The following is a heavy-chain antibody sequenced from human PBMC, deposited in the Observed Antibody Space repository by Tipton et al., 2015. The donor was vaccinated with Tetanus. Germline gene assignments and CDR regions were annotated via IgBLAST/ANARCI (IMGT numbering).Heavy chain of an antibody. V-gene: IGHV4-59*12. CDR3: VRGRGFGAYSYAFEY. CDR1: GGSMSNNY. Sequence: TLSLTCTVSGGSMSNNYWSWIRQPPGKGLEWIAYIFHSGSTNYSPSLKSRVAISMDTSKNQISLELTSVTAADTAVYYCVRGRGFGAYSYAFEYWGQGALVTVSS. CDR2: IFHSGST. J-gene: IGHJ4*02. D-gene: IGHD5-12*01.